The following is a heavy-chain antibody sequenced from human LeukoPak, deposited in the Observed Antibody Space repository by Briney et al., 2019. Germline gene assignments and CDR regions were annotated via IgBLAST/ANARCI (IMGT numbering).Heavy chain of an antibody. CDR3: ARHVGNSWYVAFDI. J-gene: IGHJ3*02. D-gene: IGHD6-13*01. CDR1: GDSISNYY. V-gene: IGHV4-59*08. Sequence: SETLSLTCTVSGDSISNYYWSWIRQPPGKGLEWIGYIYYSDNTDYNPSLKSRVSISVDTSKNQFSLKLSSVTAADTAVYYCARHVGNSWYVAFDIWGQGTLVTVSS. CDR2: IYYSDNT.